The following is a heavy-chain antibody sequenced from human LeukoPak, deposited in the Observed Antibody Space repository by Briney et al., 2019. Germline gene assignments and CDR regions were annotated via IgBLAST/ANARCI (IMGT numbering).Heavy chain of an antibody. CDR3: ARDLGYCSSTSCYTADY. CDR2: IIPIFGTA. D-gene: IGHD2-2*02. J-gene: IGHJ4*02. CDR1: GGTFSSYA. V-gene: IGHV1-69*13. Sequence: GASVTVSCTASGGTFSSYAISWVRQAPGQGLEWMGGIIPIFGTANYAQKFQGRVTITADESTSTAYMELSSLRSEDTAVYYCARDLGYCSSTSCYTADYWGQGTLVTVSS.